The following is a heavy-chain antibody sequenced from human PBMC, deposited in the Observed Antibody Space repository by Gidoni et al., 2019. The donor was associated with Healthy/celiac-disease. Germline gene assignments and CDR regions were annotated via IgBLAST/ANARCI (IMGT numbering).Heavy chain of an antibody. V-gene: IGHV3-23*01. J-gene: IGHJ4*02. Sequence: EVQLLESGGGLVQPGGSLRLSCAASGFTFSSYAMSWVRQAPGKGLEWCSAISGSGGSTYYADSVKGRFTISRDNSKNTLYLQMNSLRAEDTAVYYCAKEGEGAVARYGSGYYNYWGQGTLVTVSS. CDR2: ISGSGGST. CDR1: GFTFSSYA. CDR3: AKEGEGAVARYGSGYYNY. D-gene: IGHD3-10*01.